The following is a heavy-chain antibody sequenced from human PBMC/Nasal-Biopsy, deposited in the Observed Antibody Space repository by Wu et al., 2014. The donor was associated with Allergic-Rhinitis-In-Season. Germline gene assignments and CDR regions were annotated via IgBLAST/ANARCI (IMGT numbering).Heavy chain of an antibody. D-gene: IGHD3-22*01. Sequence: GKGLEWLTVISFDAKTSHYATSVKGRFTVFRDNSKNVVYLQINSLRPEDTAVYYCAKGSSGSATLDYWGQGTLVTVSS. V-gene: IGHV3-30*18. J-gene: IGHJ4*02. CDR3: AKGSSGSATLDY. CDR2: ISFDAKTS.